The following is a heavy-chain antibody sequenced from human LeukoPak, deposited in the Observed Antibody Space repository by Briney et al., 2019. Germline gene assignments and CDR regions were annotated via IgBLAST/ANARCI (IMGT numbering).Heavy chain of an antibody. CDR2: ISSSSSTI. J-gene: IGHJ4*02. CDR3: AKDPPYSSGWYHDY. CDR1: GFTFSSYS. Sequence: PGGSLRLSCAASGFTFSSYSMNWVRQAPGKGLEWVSYISSSSSTIYYADSVKGRFTISRDNAKNTLYLQMNSLRAEDTAVYYCAKDPPYSSGWYHDYWGQGTLVTVSS. V-gene: IGHV3-48*04. D-gene: IGHD6-19*01.